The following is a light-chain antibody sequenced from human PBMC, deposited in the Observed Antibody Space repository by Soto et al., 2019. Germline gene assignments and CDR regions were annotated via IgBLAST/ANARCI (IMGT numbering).Light chain of an antibody. Sequence: DILMTQSPSTLSASVGDRATITCRASQSISSWLAWYQQKPGKAPNLLIYKASSLESGVPSRFSGSGSGTEFTLTSSRLQADDFASYYWQQYNSALTFGQGTKLEIK. CDR2: KAS. V-gene: IGKV1-5*03. CDR3: QQYNSALT. J-gene: IGKJ2*01. CDR1: QSISSW.